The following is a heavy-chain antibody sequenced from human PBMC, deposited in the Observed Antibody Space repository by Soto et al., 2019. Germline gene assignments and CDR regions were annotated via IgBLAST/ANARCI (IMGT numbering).Heavy chain of an antibody. CDR3: ARARVVGATPWVAFDL. Sequence: PSETLSLTCAVYGGSFSGYYWSWIRQPPGKGLEWIGEINHSGSTNYNPSLKSRVTISVDTSKNQFSLKLSSVTAADTAVYYCARARVVGATPWVAFDLRGQGTVVTV. J-gene: IGHJ3*01. D-gene: IGHD1-26*01. V-gene: IGHV4-34*01. CDR1: GGSFSGYY. CDR2: INHSGST.